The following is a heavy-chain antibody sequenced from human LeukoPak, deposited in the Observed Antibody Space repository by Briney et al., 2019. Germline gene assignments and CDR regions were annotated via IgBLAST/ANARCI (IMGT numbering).Heavy chain of an antibody. CDR1: GGSFSGYY. D-gene: IGHD2-2*01. V-gene: IGHV4-34*01. Sequence: SETLSLTCAVDGGSFSGYYWSWIRQPPGKGLEWIGEINHSGSTNYNPSLKSRVTISVDTSKNQFSLKLSSVTAADTAVYFCARGGICSSTSCYPRYWGQGTLVTVSS. J-gene: IGHJ4*02. CDR3: ARGGICSSTSCYPRY. CDR2: INHSGST.